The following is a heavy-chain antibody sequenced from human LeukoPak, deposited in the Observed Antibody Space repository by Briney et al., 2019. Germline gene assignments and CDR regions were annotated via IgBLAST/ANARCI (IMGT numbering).Heavy chain of an antibody. CDR3: ARGSSGWYRFVDY. V-gene: IGHV4-39*01. D-gene: IGHD6-19*01. J-gene: IGHJ4*02. CDR2: IYYSGST. Sequence: PSQTLSLTCTVSGGSISSSSYSWGWIRQPPGKGLEWIGSIYYSGSTYYNPSLKSRVTISVDTSKNQFSLKLSSVTAADTAVYYCARGSSGWYRFVDYWGQGTLVTVSS. CDR1: GGSISSSSYS.